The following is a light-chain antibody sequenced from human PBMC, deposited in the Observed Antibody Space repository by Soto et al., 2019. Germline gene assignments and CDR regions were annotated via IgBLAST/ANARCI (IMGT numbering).Light chain of an antibody. CDR1: QGVSTS. Sequence: EVVLTQSPGTLSLSPGERATLSCRASQGVSTSVGWYQQKPGQAPRLLIYGASNRATGIPDRFSGSVSGTDFTLTISRLEPEDFAVYYCQQYDRSPRTFGQGTKVDIK. CDR2: GAS. J-gene: IGKJ1*01. CDR3: QQYDRSPRT. V-gene: IGKV3-20*01.